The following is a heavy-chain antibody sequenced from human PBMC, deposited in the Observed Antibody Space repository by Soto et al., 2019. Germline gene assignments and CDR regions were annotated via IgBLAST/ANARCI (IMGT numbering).Heavy chain of an antibody. V-gene: IGHV5-51*01. Sequence: PGESLKISCKGSGYSFTNNWIVWVRQMPGKGLEWMGIIYPGDSDTRYSPSFQGQVTISADKSISTAYLQWSSLKASDTDMYYCGRGTHYYGVDVWGQGTTVTVSS. CDR3: GRGTHYYGVDV. J-gene: IGHJ6*02. CDR1: GYSFTNNW. CDR2: IYPGDSDT.